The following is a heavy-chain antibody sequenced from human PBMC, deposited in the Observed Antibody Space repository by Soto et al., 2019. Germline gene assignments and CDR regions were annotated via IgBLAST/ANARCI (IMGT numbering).Heavy chain of an antibody. CDR2: ISSSGSTI. D-gene: IGHD4-17*01. J-gene: IGHJ6*04. CDR1: GFTFSDYY. Sequence: GESLKISCAASGFTFSDYYMSWIRQAPGKGLEWVSYISSSGSTIYYADSVKGRFTISRDNAKNSLYLQMNSLRAEDTAVYYCAVREKSYGDSLLDVWGKGTTVTVSS. V-gene: IGHV3-11*01. CDR3: AVREKSYGDSLLDV.